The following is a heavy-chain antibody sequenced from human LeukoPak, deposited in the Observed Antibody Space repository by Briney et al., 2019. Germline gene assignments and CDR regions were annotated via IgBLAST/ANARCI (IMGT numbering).Heavy chain of an antibody. Sequence: NTSETLSLTCTVSGGSISSYYWSWIRQPPGKGLEWIGYIYYSGSTNYNPSLKSRVTISVDTSKNQFSLKLSSVTAADTAVYYCARETDYDSSGYIPGYFDYWGQGTLVTVSS. V-gene: IGHV4-59*01. CDR2: IYYSGST. D-gene: IGHD3-22*01. J-gene: IGHJ4*02. CDR3: ARETDYDSSGYIPGYFDY. CDR1: GGSISSYY.